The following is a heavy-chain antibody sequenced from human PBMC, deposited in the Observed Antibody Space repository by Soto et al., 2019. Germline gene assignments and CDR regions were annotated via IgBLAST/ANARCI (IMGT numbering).Heavy chain of an antibody. V-gene: IGHV3-7*05. Sequence: GGSLRLSCAASGFTFSSYWMSWVRQAPGKGLEWVANIKQDGSEKYYVDSVKGRFTISRDNAKNSLYLQMNSLVAEDTAVYYCARGESVVVAAGENYYYYYGMDVWGQGTTVTVSS. D-gene: IGHD2-15*01. CDR3: ARGESVVVAAGENYYYYYGMDV. CDR1: GFTFSSYW. CDR2: IKQDGSEK. J-gene: IGHJ6*02.